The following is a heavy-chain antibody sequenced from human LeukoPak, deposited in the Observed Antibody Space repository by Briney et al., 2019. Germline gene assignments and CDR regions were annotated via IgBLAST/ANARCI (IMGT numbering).Heavy chain of an antibody. J-gene: IGHJ5*02. CDR1: GGSISSYY. CDR2: IYTSGST. CDR3: ARDAFGFGELPAWFDP. V-gene: IGHV4-4*07. Sequence: SETLSLTCTVSGGSISSYYWSWIRQPAGKGLEWIGRIYTSGSTNYNPSLKSRVTMSVDTSKNQFSLKLSSVTAADTAVYYCARDAFGFGELPAWFDPWGQGTLVTVSS. D-gene: IGHD3-10*01.